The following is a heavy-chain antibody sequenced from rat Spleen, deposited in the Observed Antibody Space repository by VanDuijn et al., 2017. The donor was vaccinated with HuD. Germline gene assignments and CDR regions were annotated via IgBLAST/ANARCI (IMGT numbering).Heavy chain of an antibody. CDR1: GFSLISNS. J-gene: IGHJ3*01. CDR2: IWNDGST. D-gene: IGHD1-11*01. V-gene: IGHV2-1*01. Sequence: QVELKESGPGLVQPSQTLSLICAVSGFSLISNSVHWVRQPPGKGLEWMGGIWNDGSTDYNSALKSRLSISRDTSKSQVFLKMNSLQSDDTVTYFCARSYGGYTSNWFAYWGQGTLVTVSS. CDR3: ARSYGGYTSNWFAY.